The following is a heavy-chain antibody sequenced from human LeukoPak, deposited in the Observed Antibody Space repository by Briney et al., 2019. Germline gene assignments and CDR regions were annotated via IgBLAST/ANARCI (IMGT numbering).Heavy chain of an antibody. CDR2: ISYDGSNK. CDR3: ARDSAILAAAGTGGFDY. CDR1: GFTFSSYG. J-gene: IGHJ4*02. Sequence: LAGGSLRLSCAASGFTFSSYGMHWVRQAPGKGLEWVAVISYDGSNKYYADSVKGRFTISRDNSKNTLYLQMNSLRAEDTAVYYCARDSAILAAAGTGGFDYWGQGTLVTVSS. D-gene: IGHD6-13*01. V-gene: IGHV3-30*19.